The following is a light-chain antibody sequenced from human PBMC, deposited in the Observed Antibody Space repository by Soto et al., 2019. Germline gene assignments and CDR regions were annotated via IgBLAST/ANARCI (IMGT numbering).Light chain of an antibody. Sequence: EIVLTQSPGTLSLSPGDRATLSCRASQSVGSSYLAWYQQKPGQAPRLLVYGPSTRATGIPDRFSGSGSGTDFTLTISRLEPEDFAVYFCQLYAISPKTFGQGTKV. V-gene: IGKV3-20*01. CDR1: QSVGSSY. CDR3: QLYAISPKT. J-gene: IGKJ1*01. CDR2: GPS.